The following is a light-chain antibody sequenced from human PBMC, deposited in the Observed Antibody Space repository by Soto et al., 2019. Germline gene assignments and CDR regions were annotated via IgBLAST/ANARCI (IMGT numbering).Light chain of an antibody. CDR1: SGHTIYA. J-gene: IGLJ3*02. CDR2: VNSDGSH. CDR3: QTWGTGIQV. Sequence: QPVLTQSPSASASLGASVKLTCTLSSGHTIYAIAWHQQQPEKGPRYLMKVNSDGSHSKGDGIPDRFSGSSSGAERYLTISSLQSEDEADYYCQTWGTGIQVFGGGTQLTVL. V-gene: IGLV4-69*02.